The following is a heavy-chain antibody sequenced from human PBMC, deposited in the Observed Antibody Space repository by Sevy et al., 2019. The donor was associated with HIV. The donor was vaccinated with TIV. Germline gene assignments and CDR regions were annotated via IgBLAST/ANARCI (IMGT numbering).Heavy chain of an antibody. CDR3: AREAGYCSSTSCHRGIRVFDY. CDR2: TYYRSKWYN. J-gene: IGHJ4*02. Sequence: KQSQTLSLTCAISGDSVSSNSAAWNWIRQSPSRGLEWLGRTYYRSKWYNDYAVSVKSRITINPDTSKNQFSLQLNSVTPEDTAVYYCAREAGYCSSTSCHRGIRVFDYWGQGTLVTVSS. D-gene: IGHD2-2*01. V-gene: IGHV6-1*01. CDR1: GDSVSSNSAA.